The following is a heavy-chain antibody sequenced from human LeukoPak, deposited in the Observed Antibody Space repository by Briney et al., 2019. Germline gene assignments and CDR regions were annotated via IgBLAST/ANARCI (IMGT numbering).Heavy chain of an antibody. CDR3: ARESGNGDYGFDY. CDR1: GFTFSSYW. CDR2: IKQDGSEK. J-gene: IGHJ4*02. D-gene: IGHD4-17*01. Sequence: GGSLRLSCAASGFTFSSYWMSWVRQAPGKGLEWVANIKQDGSEKYYVDSVTGRFTISRDNAKNSLYLQMNSLRAEDTAVYYCARESGNGDYGFDYWGQGTLVTVSS. V-gene: IGHV3-7*01.